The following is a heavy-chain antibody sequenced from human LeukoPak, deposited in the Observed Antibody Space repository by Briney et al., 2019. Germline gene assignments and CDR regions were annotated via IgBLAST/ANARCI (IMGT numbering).Heavy chain of an antibody. V-gene: IGHV4-61*10. D-gene: IGHD1-26*01. CDR3: ARERGELLDY. Sequence: SETLSLTCTVSGGSISSGSYYWSWIRQPAGKGLEWIGRIYSSGSTNYNPSLKSRVTISVDTSKNQFSLKLSSVTAADTAVYYCARERGELLDYWGQGTLVTVSS. J-gene: IGHJ4*02. CDR2: IYSSGST. CDR1: GGSISSGSYY.